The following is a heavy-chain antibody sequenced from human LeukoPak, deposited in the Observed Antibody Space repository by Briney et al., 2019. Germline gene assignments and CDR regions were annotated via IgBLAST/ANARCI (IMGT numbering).Heavy chain of an antibody. CDR2: INHSGST. D-gene: IGHD5-24*01. V-gene: IGHV4-34*01. CDR3: ARRRDGYFDY. J-gene: IGHJ4*02. CDR1: GGSFGGYY. Sequence: SETLSLTCAVYGGSFGGYYWSWIRQPPGKGLEWIGEINHSGSTNYNPSLKSRVTISVDTSKNQFSLKLSSVTAADTAVYYCARRRDGYFDYWGQGTLVTVSS.